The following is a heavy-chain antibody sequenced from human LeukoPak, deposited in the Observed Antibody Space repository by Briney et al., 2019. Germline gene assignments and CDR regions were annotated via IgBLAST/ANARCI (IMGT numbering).Heavy chain of an antibody. CDR1: GFTFSSYA. Sequence: PGGSLRLSCAASGFTFSSYAMSWVRQAPGKGLEWVSAISGSGGSTYYADSVKGRFTISRDNSKNTLYLQMNSLRAEDTAVYYCATSYDFWSGYYSYFDYWGQGTLVTVSS. V-gene: IGHV3-23*01. D-gene: IGHD3-3*01. J-gene: IGHJ4*02. CDR3: ATSYDFWSGYYSYFDY. CDR2: ISGSGGST.